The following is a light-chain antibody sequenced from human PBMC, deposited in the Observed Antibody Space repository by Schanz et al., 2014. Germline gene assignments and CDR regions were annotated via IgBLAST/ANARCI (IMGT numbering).Light chain of an antibody. CDR2: EDS. V-gene: IGLV2-8*01. Sequence: QSALTQPASVSGSPGQSVTISCTGTSSDVGGYNFVSWYQQHPGKAPKLMIYEDSKRPSGVSNRFSGSKSGNTASLTISGLQADDEADYYCTSYAGSNNLVFGGGTKLTVL. CDR3: TSYAGSNNLV. J-gene: IGLJ3*02. CDR1: SSDVGGYNF.